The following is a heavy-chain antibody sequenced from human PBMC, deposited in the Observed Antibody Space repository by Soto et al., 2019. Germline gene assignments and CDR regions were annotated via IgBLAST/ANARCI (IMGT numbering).Heavy chain of an antibody. CDR2: ISPHNRNT. CDR3: ARDEGGYDILTGYYKAHHFDQ. V-gene: IGHV1-18*01. CDR1: GYTFAHFY. Sequence: QVQLVQSGAEVKRPGDSVKVSCQASGYTFAHFYITWVRQAPGQGLEWMGAISPHNRNTNYAEKFRGRATMTTDTSTTTANMELRSLRSDDTAVYYCARDEGGYDILTGYYKAHHFDQWGQGALVTVSS. J-gene: IGHJ4*02. D-gene: IGHD3-9*01.